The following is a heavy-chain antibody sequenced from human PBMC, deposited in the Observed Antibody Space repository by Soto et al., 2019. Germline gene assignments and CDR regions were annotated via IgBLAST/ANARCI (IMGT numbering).Heavy chain of an antibody. CDR1: GGSISSYY. J-gene: IGHJ3*02. CDR3: ARDLMPEAFDI. D-gene: IGHD2-8*01. Sequence: SETLSLTCPVSGGSISSYYWSWIRQPSGKGLEWIGYIYYSGSTNYNPSIKSRVTISVDTSKNQHSVKLSSVTAADTAVYYCARDLMPEAFDIWGQGTMVTVSS. CDR2: IYYSGST. V-gene: IGHV4-59*01.